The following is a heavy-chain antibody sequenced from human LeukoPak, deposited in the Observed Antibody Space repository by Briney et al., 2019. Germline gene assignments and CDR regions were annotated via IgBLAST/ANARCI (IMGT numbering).Heavy chain of an antibody. CDR3: ARGCSGYDFWSGYYTHPYYYYYYMDV. V-gene: IGHV4-59*11. CDR2: IYYSGST. D-gene: IGHD3-3*01. J-gene: IGHJ6*03. CDR1: GGSISSHY. Sequence: SETLSLTCTVSGGSISSHYWSWIRQPPGKGLEWIGYIYYSGSTNYNPPLKSRVTISVDTSKNQFSLKLSSVTAADTAVYYCARGCSGYDFWSGYYTHPYYYYYYMDVWGKGTTVTVSS.